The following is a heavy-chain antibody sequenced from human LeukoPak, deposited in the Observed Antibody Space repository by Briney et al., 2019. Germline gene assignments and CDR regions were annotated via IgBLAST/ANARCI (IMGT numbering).Heavy chain of an antibody. CDR2: VKTGSRQT. CDR3: ARDLSGDGYNKFDH. D-gene: IGHD5-24*01. J-gene: IGHJ4*02. V-gene: IGHV3-21*01. CDR1: GFTFSTYW. Sequence: GGSLRLSCAASGFTFSTYWMSWVRQAPGKGLEMVSSVKTGSRQTYYAASVKGRFTISRDDAKNSLYLQMYSLRAEDTALYYCARDLSGDGYNKFDHWGQGTRVTVSP.